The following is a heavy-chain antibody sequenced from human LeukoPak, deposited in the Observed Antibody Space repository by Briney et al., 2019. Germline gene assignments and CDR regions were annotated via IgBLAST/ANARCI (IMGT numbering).Heavy chain of an antibody. CDR1: GFTFSSYG. D-gene: IGHD3-9*01. J-gene: IGHJ4*02. Sequence: GGSLRLPCAASGFTFSSYGMHWVRQAPGKGLEWVAVISYDGSNKYYADSVKGRFTISRDNSKNTLYLQTNSLRAEDTAVYYCAKDVQELRYFDWLPIGSFDYWGQGTLVTVSS. CDR2: ISYDGSNK. V-gene: IGHV3-30*18. CDR3: AKDVQELRYFDWLPIGSFDY.